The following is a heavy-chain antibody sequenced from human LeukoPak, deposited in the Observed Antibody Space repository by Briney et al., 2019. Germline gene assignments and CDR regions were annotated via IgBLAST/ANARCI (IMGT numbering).Heavy chain of an antibody. Sequence: PGGSLRLSCAASGFTFSSYWMHWVRQAPGKGLVWVSRINSDGSSTSYADSVKGRFTISRDNAKNSLYLQMNSLRAEDTALYYCAKAKDSSGNAFDIWGQGTMVTVSS. CDR1: GFTFSSYW. J-gene: IGHJ3*02. D-gene: IGHD6-19*01. V-gene: IGHV3-74*01. CDR2: INSDGSST. CDR3: AKAKDSSGNAFDI.